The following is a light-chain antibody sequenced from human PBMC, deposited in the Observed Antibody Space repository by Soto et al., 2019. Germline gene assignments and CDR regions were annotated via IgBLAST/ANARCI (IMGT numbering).Light chain of an antibody. CDR3: QQYYSTPLT. J-gene: IGKJ4*01. Sequence: EIVMTQSPATLSVSPGERATLSCRASQSVSNNLAWFQQKPGQAPRLLIYGVSTRAAGIPTRFSGSGSGTEFTLTISSLQAEDVAVYYCQQYYSTPLTFGGGTKVDIK. V-gene: IGKV3-15*01. CDR1: QSVSNN. CDR2: GVS.